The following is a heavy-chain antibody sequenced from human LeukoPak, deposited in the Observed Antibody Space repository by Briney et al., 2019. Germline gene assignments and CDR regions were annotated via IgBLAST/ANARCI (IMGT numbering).Heavy chain of an antibody. CDR1: GFIFSSYA. J-gene: IGHJ4*02. CDR2: ISGSGGST. Sequence: PGGPLSLSCAASGFIFSSYAMTWVRQAPGKGLEGVSAISGSGGSTYYADSVKGRFTISRDNSKNTLYLQMNSLRAEDTAVYYCAKHDYGGNSVLWGWGQGTLVTVSS. CDR3: AKHDYGGNSVLWG. D-gene: IGHD4-23*01. V-gene: IGHV3-23*01.